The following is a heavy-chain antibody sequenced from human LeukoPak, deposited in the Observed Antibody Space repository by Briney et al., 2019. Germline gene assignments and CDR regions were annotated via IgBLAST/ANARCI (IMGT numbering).Heavy chain of an antibody. V-gene: IGHV3-23*01. D-gene: IGHD6-19*01. CDR2: ISGSGGST. CDR3: AKPNPGIAVAGPRGGV. CDR1: GFTFSSYA. Sequence: GGSLRLSCAASGFTFSSYAMSWVRQAPGKGLEWVSAISGSGGSTYYADSVKGRFTISRDNSKNTLYLQMNSLRAEDTAVYYCAKPNPGIAVAGPRGGVWGQGTTVTVSS. J-gene: IGHJ6*02.